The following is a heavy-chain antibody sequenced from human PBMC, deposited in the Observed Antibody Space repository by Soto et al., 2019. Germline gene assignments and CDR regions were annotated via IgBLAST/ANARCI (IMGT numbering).Heavy chain of an antibody. D-gene: IGHD3-22*01. V-gene: IGHV4-34*01. CDR2: INHSGST. J-gene: IGHJ5*02. CDR1: GGSFSGYY. CDR3: ARVVLLDYYDSSGYYPPNWFDP. Sequence: SETLSLTCAVYGGSFSGYYWSWIRQPPGKGLEWIGEINHSGSTNYNPSLKSRVTISVDTSKNQFSLKLSSVTAADTAVYYCARVVLLDYYDSSGYYPPNWFDPWGQGTLVTVSS.